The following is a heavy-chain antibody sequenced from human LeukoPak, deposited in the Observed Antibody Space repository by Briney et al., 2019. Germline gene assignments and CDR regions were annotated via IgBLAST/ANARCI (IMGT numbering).Heavy chain of an antibody. D-gene: IGHD1-14*01. J-gene: IGHJ4*02. Sequence: HPGGSLRLSCAASGFTFSSYEMNWVRQAPGKGLEWVSYISSSGSTIYYADSVKGRFTISRDNAKNSLYLQMNSLSPDDTAVYYCARGVEPLAANTLAYWGQGTLVTVSS. V-gene: IGHV3-48*03. CDR3: ARGVEPLAANTLAY. CDR1: GFTFSSYE. CDR2: ISSSGSTI.